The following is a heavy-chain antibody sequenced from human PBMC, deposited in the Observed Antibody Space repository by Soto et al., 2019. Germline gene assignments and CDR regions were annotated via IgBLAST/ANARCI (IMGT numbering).Heavy chain of an antibody. J-gene: IGHJ4*02. CDR1: GFTFSSYS. V-gene: IGHV3-48*01. D-gene: IGHD6-13*01. CDR2: ISRSSSTI. Sequence: EVQLVESGGGLVQPGGSLRLACAASGFTFSSYSMNCVRQAPGKGLEWVSYISRSSSTIYYADSVKGRFTISRDNAKNSLYLQMNSLRAEDTAVYYCARSFIAEAVTGCWGQGTLVTVSS. CDR3: ARSFIAEAVTGC.